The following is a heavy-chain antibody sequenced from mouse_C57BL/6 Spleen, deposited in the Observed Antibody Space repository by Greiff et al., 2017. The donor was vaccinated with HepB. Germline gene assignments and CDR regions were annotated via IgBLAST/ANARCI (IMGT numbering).Heavy chain of an antibody. CDR1: GYTFTDYE. CDR2: IDPETGGT. CDR3: TRRGYYYGSSHFDY. Sequence: QVQLQQSGAELVRPGASVTLSCKASGYTFTDYEMHWVKQTPVHGLEWIGAIDPETGGTAYNQKFKGKAILTADKSSSTAYMELSSLTSEDSAVYYCTRRGYYYGSSHFDYWGQGTTLTVSS. V-gene: IGHV1-15*01. D-gene: IGHD1-1*01. J-gene: IGHJ2*01.